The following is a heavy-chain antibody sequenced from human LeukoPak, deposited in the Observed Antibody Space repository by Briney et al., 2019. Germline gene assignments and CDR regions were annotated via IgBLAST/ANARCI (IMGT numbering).Heavy chain of an antibody. D-gene: IGHD5-12*01. CDR2: IYYSGST. V-gene: IGHV4-39*07. J-gene: IGHJ4*02. CDR3: ARDRRGYSGYGWRTLFDY. Sequence: PSETLSLTCTVSGGSISSSSYYWGWIRQPPGKGLEWIGSIYYSGSTYYNPSLKSRVTISVDTSKNQLSLKLSSVTAADTAVYYCARDRRGYSGYGWRTLFDYWGQGTLVTVSS. CDR1: GGSISSSSYY.